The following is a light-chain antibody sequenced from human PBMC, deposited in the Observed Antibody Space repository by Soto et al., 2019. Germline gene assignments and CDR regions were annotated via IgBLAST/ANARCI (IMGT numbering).Light chain of an antibody. CDR2: GAS. J-gene: IGKJ4*01. CDR3: QQYCGPPLT. V-gene: IGKV3-20*01. Sequence: EIVLTQSPGTLSLSPGERATLSCRASQSVSSSFLAWYQQKPGQAPRLLIYGASSRATGIPDRFSGSGSGTDFTLTISRLEPEDVALYYCQQYCGPPLTFGGGTKVEIK. CDR1: QSVSSSF.